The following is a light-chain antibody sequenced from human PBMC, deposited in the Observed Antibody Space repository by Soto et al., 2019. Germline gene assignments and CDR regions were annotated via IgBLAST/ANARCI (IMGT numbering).Light chain of an antibody. CDR2: DAI. J-gene: IGKJ4*01. CDR3: QKYDAWPLT. Sequence: DKLMSPSPATLSVSPVEIVTLSCMASQNIHNHMSWFLQKPGQTPRLLIYDAIIRAPDVPARFSGSWSGTEFTLTINSLQSEDFAVYYCQKYDAWPLTFGGGTTVDIK. CDR1: QNIHNH. V-gene: IGKV3-15*01.